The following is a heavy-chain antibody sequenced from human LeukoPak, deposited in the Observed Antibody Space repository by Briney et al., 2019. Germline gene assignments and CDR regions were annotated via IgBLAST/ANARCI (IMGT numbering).Heavy chain of an antibody. J-gene: IGHJ4*02. CDR2: IIPIFGTA. V-gene: IGHV1-69*01. CDR1: GGTFSSYA. CDR3: ARVRGSYPIIDY. Sequence: RASVKVSCKASGGTFSSYAISWVRQAPGQGLEWMGGIIPIFGTANYAQKFQGRVTITADESTSTAYMELSSLRSEDTAVYYCARVRGSYPIIDYWGQGTLVTVSS. D-gene: IGHD1-26*01.